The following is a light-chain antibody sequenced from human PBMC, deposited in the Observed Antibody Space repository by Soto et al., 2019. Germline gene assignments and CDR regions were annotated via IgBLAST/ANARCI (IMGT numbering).Light chain of an antibody. CDR1: QSIGSW. CDR2: KAS. J-gene: IGKJ1*01. V-gene: IGKV1-5*03. CDR3: QQYGSYSPWT. Sequence: DIQMTQSPSTLSASVGDRVTITCRASQSIGSWLAWYQQKPGKAPKLLIYKASSLESGVPPRFSGSGSGTEFTLTISSLQPDDFARYYCQQYGSYSPWTFGQGTKVEIK.